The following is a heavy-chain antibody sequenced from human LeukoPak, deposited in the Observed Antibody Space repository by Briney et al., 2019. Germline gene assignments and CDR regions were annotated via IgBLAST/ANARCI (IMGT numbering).Heavy chain of an antibody. D-gene: IGHD6-19*01. V-gene: IGHV3-15*01. Sequence: PGGSLRLSCAASGFTFSNAWMSWVRQAPGKGLEWVGRIKSKTDGGTTDYAAPVKGRFTISRDDSKNTLYLQMNSLKTEDTAVYYCTTDDSSGWFDFDYWGQGTLVTVSS. CDR2: IKSKTDGGTT. J-gene: IGHJ4*02. CDR1: GFTFSNAW. CDR3: TTDDSSGWFDFDY.